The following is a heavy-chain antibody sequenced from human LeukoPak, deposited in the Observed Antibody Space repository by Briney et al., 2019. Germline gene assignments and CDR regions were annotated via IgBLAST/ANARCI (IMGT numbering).Heavy chain of an antibody. CDR2: IYYSGST. J-gene: IGHJ4*02. D-gene: IGHD3-3*01. V-gene: IGHV4-39*07. Sequence: SETLSLTCAVSGYSISSSSYYWGWIRQPPGKGLEWIGSIYYSGSTYYNPSLKSRVTISVDTSKNQFSLKLSSVTAADTAVYYCAIAYYDFWSGYYLFDYWGQGTLVTVSS. CDR3: AIAYYDFWSGYYLFDY. CDR1: GYSISSSSYY.